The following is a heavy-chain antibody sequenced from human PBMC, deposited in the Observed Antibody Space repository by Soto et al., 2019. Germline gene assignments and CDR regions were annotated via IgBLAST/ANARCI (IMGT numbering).Heavy chain of an antibody. Sequence: SETLSLTCTVSGGSISSYYWSWIRQPPGKGLEWIGYIYYSGSTNYNPSLKSRVTISVDTSKNQFSLKLSSVTAADTAVYYCARVAAGYSSSEVDYWGQGTLVPVSS. J-gene: IGHJ4*02. CDR1: GGSISSYY. CDR3: ARVAAGYSSSEVDY. CDR2: IYYSGST. V-gene: IGHV4-59*01. D-gene: IGHD6-13*01.